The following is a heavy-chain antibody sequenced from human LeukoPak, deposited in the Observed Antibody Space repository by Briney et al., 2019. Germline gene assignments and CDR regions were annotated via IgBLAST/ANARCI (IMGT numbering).Heavy chain of an antibody. D-gene: IGHD2/OR15-2a*01. CDR1: GGSFSTNSNY. CDR2: LYYSGST. CDR3: ARKNDFEI. V-gene: IGHV4-39*01. J-gene: IGHJ3*02. Sequence: SETLSLTCTVSGGSFSTNSNYWGWIRQPPGKGLEWIGRLYYSGSTYYNPSLKSRVTISVDTSKNQFSLKLSSVTAADTAVYYCARKNDFEIWGQGTLVTVSS.